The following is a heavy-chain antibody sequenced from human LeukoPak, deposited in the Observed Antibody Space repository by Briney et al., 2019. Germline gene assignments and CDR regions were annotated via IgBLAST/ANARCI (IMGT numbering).Heavy chain of an antibody. J-gene: IGHJ4*02. CDR1: GGSISNFY. CDR3: ARETTGAGTARPFDY. D-gene: IGHD6-13*01. Sequence: SETLSLTCTVSGGSISNFYWSWLRQPAGKTLEWLGRIYTSGSTNYNPSLKSRVTMSVDTSKNQFSLKLSSVTAADTAVYFCARETTGAGTARPFDYWGQGTLVTVSS. V-gene: IGHV4-4*07. CDR2: IYTSGST.